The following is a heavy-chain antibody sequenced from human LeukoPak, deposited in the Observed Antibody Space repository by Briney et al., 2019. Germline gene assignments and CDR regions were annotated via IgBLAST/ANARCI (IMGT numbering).Heavy chain of an antibody. CDR2: IAYDGKTT. CDR1: GFTFSTYG. Sequence: GGSLRLSCAASGFTFSTYGTHWVRQAPGKGLEWVAVIAYDGKTTYYADSVKGRFTISRDNSKNTVYLQMNSLRAEDTAVYYCARARTVVGGGFDYWGQGTLVTVSS. V-gene: IGHV3-30*03. J-gene: IGHJ4*02. CDR3: ARARTVVGGGFDY. D-gene: IGHD4-23*01.